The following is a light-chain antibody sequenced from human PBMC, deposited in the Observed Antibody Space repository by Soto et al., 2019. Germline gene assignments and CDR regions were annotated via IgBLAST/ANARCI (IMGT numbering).Light chain of an antibody. CDR2: DVS. CDR1: SSDVGGYEF. CDR3: CSYAGTYVYV. Sequence: QSVLTQPRSVSGSPGQSVTVSCTGTSSDVGGYEFVSWYQQHPGKAPKLMIYDVSKRPSEVPDRFSGSKSGNTASLTISGLQTEDEAVYFCCSYAGTYVYVFGTGTKVTVL. J-gene: IGLJ1*01. V-gene: IGLV2-11*01.